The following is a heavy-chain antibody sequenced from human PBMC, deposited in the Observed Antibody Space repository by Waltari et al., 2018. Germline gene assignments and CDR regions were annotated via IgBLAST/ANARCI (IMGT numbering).Heavy chain of an antibody. D-gene: IGHD2-15*01. CDR2: AYGGTT. J-gene: IGHJ4*02. CDR3: TRSSEYCSGGSCGKDDY. Sequence: AYGGTTEYAASVKGRFTISRDDSKSIAYLQMNSLKTEDTAVYYCTRSSEYCSGGSCGKDDYWGQGTLVTVSS. V-gene: IGHV3-49*02.